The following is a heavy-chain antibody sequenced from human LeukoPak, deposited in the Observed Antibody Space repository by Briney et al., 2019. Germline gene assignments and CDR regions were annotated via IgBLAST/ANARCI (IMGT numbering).Heavy chain of an antibody. D-gene: IGHD2-2*01. Sequence: GGSLRLTCAASGFTFSFNGMHWVRQAPGKGLEWVALIQYDGNNKYYTDSVKGRFTISRDNSKNTLYLQMNSLRPEDTAVYYCAKGHMPIYFQHWDQGTVDSVSS. CDR1: GFTFSFNG. J-gene: IGHJ1*01. V-gene: IGHV3-30*02. CDR3: AKGHMPIYFQH. CDR2: IQYDGNNK.